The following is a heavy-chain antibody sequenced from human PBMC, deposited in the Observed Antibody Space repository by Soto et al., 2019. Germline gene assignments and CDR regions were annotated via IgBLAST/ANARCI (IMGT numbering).Heavy chain of an antibody. Sequence: PGGSLRLSCAASGFTFSTYWMSWVREAPGKGLEWVANIKQDGSEKYYVDSVKGRFSISRDNAKNSLYLQMNSLSAEDTAVYYCASFGVVLHGFDPWGQGTPVTV. V-gene: IGHV3-7*01. D-gene: IGHD3-3*01. CDR1: GFTFSTYW. J-gene: IGHJ5*02. CDR3: ASFGVVLHGFDP. CDR2: IKQDGSEK.